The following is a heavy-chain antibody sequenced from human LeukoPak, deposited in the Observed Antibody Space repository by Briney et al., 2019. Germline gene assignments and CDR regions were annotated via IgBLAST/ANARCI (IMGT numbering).Heavy chain of an antibody. Sequence: SVKVSCKASGGTFGSYAISWVRQARGQGLEWMGGIIPIFGTANYAQKFQGRVTITTDESTSTAYMELSSLRSEDTAVYYCARGGTTVVRHYFDYWGQGTLVTVSS. V-gene: IGHV1-69*05. J-gene: IGHJ4*02. D-gene: IGHD4-23*01. CDR2: IIPIFGTA. CDR3: ARGGTTVVRHYFDY. CDR1: GGTFGSYA.